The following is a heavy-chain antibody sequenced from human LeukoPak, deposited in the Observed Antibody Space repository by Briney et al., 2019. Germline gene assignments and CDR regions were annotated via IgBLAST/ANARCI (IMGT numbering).Heavy chain of an antibody. J-gene: IGHJ4*02. CDR2: ISGSGDTK. CDR1: GFTFSIYA. Sequence: GGSLRLSCAASGFTFSIYAMNWVPHGPGKGLEWVSFISGSGDTKYYAASVKGRSTISRDSSKNTLYLQRNSLRAEDTAVYYCAKSRGESRGASNYWGQGTLVTVSS. V-gene: IGHV3-23*01. D-gene: IGHD1-26*01. CDR3: AKSRGESRGASNY.